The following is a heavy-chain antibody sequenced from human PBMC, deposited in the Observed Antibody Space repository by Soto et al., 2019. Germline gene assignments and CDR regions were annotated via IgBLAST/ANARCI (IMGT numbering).Heavy chain of an antibody. Sequence: ASVKVSCKASGYTFTSYVISWVRQAPGQGLEWMGWISAYNGNTNYAQKLQGRVTMTTDTSTSTAYMELRSLRSDDTAVYYCAGRYYYDSNGYLTPVDAIEIWGQGTMVTVSS. CDR2: ISAYNGNT. CDR1: GYTFTSYV. V-gene: IGHV1-18*01. D-gene: IGHD3-22*01. J-gene: IGHJ3*02. CDR3: AGRYYYDSNGYLTPVDAIEI.